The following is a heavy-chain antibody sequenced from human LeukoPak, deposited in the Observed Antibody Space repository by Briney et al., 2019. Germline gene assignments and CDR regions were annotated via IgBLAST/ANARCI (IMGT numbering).Heavy chain of an antibody. V-gene: IGHV4-39*07. D-gene: IGHD2-2*01. J-gene: IGHJ4*02. CDR2: ISYSGIT. CDR3: ARDSYCSATSCHLDY. CDR1: GGSISGSSYF. Sequence: SETLSLTCTVSGGSISGSSYFWGWIRQSPAKGLEWIGSISYSGITHYNPSLKSRVTMSVDTSRNQVSLNLDSVTAADTAVYYCARDSYCSATSCHLDYWGQGILVTVSS.